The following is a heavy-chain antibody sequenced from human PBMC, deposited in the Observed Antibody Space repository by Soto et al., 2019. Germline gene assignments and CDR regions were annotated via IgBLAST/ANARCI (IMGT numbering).Heavy chain of an antibody. J-gene: IGHJ6*02. D-gene: IGHD2-21*02. Sequence: QVQLQQWGAGLLKPSATLSLTCDVYGGSFGGYFWSWIRQPPGKGLEWIGEINHGGITNYNPSIKSRINISVDTSKNQFSLKLSSVTAADAAVYSCARQGAVTVMFYYHGMDVWGQGTSVTVSS. V-gene: IGHV4-34*02. CDR2: INHGGIT. CDR1: GGSFGGYF. CDR3: ARQGAVTVMFYYHGMDV.